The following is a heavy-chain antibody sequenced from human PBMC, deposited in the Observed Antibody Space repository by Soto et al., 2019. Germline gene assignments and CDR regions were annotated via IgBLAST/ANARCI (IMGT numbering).Heavy chain of an antibody. CDR2: ISSSSSYI. V-gene: IGHV3-21*01. CDR1: GFTFSSYS. Sequence: EVQLVESGGGLVKPGGSLRLSCAASGFTFSSYSMNWVRQAPGKGLEWVSSISSSSSYIYYADSVKGRFTISRDNARNSLFLQMNILRAEDTAVYYCARDLHDYVSFRFDPWGQGTLVTVSS. CDR3: ARDLHDYVSFRFDP. J-gene: IGHJ5*02. D-gene: IGHD3-16*01.